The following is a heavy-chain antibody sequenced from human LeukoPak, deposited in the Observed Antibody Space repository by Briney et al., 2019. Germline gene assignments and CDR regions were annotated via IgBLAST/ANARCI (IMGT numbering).Heavy chain of an antibody. V-gene: IGHV3-30*02. Sequence: RGSLKLSCAASGFTFSSYGMHWVGKAPGKGLARVAFIRYDGSNKYYADSVKGRFTISRDNSKNTLYLQMNSLRAEDTAVYYCAKGGDLLLGDWGQGTLVTVSS. J-gene: IGHJ4*02. CDR2: IRYDGSNK. CDR1: GFTFSSYG. D-gene: IGHD2-21*01. CDR3: AKGGDLLLGD.